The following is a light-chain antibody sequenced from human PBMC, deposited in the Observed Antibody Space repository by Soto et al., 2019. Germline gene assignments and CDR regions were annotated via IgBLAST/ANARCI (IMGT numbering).Light chain of an antibody. CDR2: WAS. J-gene: IGKJ1*01. CDR1: QIVLYSSNNKNY. CDR3: QQYNNWLRT. Sequence: VMTQSPDSLAVSPGERATINCKSSQIVLYSSNNKNYLAWYQQKPGQPPKLLIYWASTRESGVPDRFSGSGSGTEFTLTISSLQSEDFAVYYCQQYNNWLRTFGQGTKVDIK. V-gene: IGKV4-1*01.